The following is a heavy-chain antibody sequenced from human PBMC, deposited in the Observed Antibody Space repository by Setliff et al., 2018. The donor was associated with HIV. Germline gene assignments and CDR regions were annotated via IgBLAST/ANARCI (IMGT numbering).Heavy chain of an antibody. V-gene: IGHV4-61*02. Sequence: PSETLSLTCTVSGGSISSGSYYWSWTRQPAGKGLEWIGRIYTSGGTNYNRSLKSRVTISVDTSKNQFSLNLSSVTAADTAVYYCARGGLGVVGAIDYWSQGTLVTVSS. CDR3: ARGGLGVVGAIDY. CDR1: GGSISSGSYY. CDR2: IYTSGGT. D-gene: IGHD2-15*01. J-gene: IGHJ4*02.